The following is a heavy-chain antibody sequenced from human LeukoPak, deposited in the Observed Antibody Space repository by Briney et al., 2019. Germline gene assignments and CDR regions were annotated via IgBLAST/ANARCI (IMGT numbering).Heavy chain of an antibody. CDR1: GGSFSGYY. CDR2: INHSGST. Sequence: PSETLSLTCAVYGGSFSGYYWSWIRQPPGKGLEWIGEINHSGSTNYNPSLKSRVTISVDTSKNQFSLKLSSVTAADTAVYYCARRAKQQLVWGRFDYWGQGTLVTVSS. D-gene: IGHD6-13*01. J-gene: IGHJ4*02. CDR3: ARRAKQQLVWGRFDY. V-gene: IGHV4-34*01.